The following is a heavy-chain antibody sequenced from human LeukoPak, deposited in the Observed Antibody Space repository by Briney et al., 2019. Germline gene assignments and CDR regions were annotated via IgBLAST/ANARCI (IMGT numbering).Heavy chain of an antibody. V-gene: IGHV4-59*11. J-gene: IGHJ5*02. Sequence: SETLSFTCTVSGGSISSHYWSWIRQPPGKGLEWIGYIYYSGSTNYNPSLKSRVTISVDTSKNQFSLKLSSVTAADTAVYYCARDGYYDFRTGWFDPWGQGTLVTVSS. CDR3: ARDGYYDFRTGWFDP. CDR2: IYYSGST. D-gene: IGHD3-3*01. CDR1: GGSISSHY.